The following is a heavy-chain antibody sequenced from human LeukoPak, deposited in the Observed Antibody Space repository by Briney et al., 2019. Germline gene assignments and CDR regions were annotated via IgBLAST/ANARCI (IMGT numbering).Heavy chain of an antibody. CDR1: GFTFGDYA. V-gene: IGHV3-49*04. J-gene: IGHJ3*02. CDR2: IRSKAYGGTT. D-gene: IGHD3-3*01. CDR3: TGRRSIWRAFDI. Sequence: GGSLRLSCTASGFTFGDYAMSWVRQAPGKGLEWVGFIRSKAYGGTTEYAASVKGRFTISRDDSKSIAYLQMNSLKTEDTAVYYCTGRRSIWRAFDIWGQGTMVTVSS.